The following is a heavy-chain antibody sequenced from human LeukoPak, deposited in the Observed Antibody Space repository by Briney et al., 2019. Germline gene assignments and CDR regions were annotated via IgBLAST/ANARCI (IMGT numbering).Heavy chain of an antibody. CDR3: ARGLVYSPNWFDP. D-gene: IGHD3-9*01. J-gene: IGHJ5*02. Sequence: GGSLTLSCTVSGFTVSSNYMSWIRQAPGKGLEWVSVIYTGGNTYYADSVKGRFTISRDNSKKTPYLQMNSLRAEDTAVYYCARGLVYSPNWFDPWGQGTLVTVSS. CDR2: IYTGGNT. CDR1: GFTVSSNY. V-gene: IGHV3-66*01.